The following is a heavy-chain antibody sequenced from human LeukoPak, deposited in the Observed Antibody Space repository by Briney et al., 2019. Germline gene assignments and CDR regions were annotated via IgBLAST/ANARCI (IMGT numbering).Heavy chain of an antibody. J-gene: IGHJ4*02. CDR2: INSDGSST. V-gene: IGHV3-74*01. CDR1: GFTFSTYG. CDR3: ARGAVTIDY. D-gene: IGHD4-17*01. Sequence: AGGSLRLSCAASGFTFSTYGMNWVRQAPGKGLVWVSRINSDGSSTSYADSVKGRFTISRDNAKNTLYLQMNSLRAEDTAVYYCARGAVTIDYWGQGTLVTVS.